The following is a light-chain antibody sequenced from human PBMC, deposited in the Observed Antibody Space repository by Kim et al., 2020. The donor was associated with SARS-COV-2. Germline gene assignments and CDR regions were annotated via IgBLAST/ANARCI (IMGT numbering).Light chain of an antibody. CDR1: QSVSSN. CDR2: GAS. Sequence: SPEERATLSCRASQSVSSNLAWYQQKPGQAPRLLIYGASTRATGIPARFSGSGSGTEFTLTISSLQSEDFAVYYCQQYNNWPPVYTFGQGTKLEI. J-gene: IGKJ2*01. V-gene: IGKV3-15*01. CDR3: QQYNNWPPVYT.